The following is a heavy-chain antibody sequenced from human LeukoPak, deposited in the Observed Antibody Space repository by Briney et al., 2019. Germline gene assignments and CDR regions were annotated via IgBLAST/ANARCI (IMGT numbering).Heavy chain of an antibody. CDR2: FDPEDGEV. V-gene: IGHV1-24*01. CDR3: AARRDISVAGPGAFDI. CDR1: GHTLIELS. Sequence: GASVKVSCKVSGHTLIELSMHWVRQAPGKGLECMGGFDPEDGEVIYAEKFQGRVTMTEDTSTDTAYMELSSLKLEDTAVYYCAARRDISVAGPGAFDIWGQGTMVTVSS. J-gene: IGHJ3*02. D-gene: IGHD6-19*01.